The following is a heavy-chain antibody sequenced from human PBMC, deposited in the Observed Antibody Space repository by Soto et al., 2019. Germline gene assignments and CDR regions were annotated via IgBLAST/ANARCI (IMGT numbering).Heavy chain of an antibody. CDR1: GFSFSTYS. Sequence: GGSLRLSCVGSGFSFSTYSINWVRQAPGKGLEWVSSISSRSDIYYADSVKGRFTISRDNAKNSVSLQMNSLRAEDTAVYYCAREYTAWPLAYGLDVWGQGTTVTVSS. CDR2: ISSRSDI. J-gene: IGHJ6*02. CDR3: AREYTAWPLAYGLDV. D-gene: IGHD2-2*02. V-gene: IGHV3-21*01.